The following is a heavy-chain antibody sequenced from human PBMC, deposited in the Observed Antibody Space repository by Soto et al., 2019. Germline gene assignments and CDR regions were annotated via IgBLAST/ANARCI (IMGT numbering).Heavy chain of an antibody. CDR3: ASPRWNYIY. J-gene: IGHJ4*02. Sequence: LSLTCAVSGGSFSGYYWSWIRQPPGKGLEWIGEMNDSGSTKYNASLESRVAISVDTSKGQFSLTLSSVTAADTAVYYCASPRWNYIYWGQGTLVTVSS. CDR1: GGSFSGYY. CDR2: MNDSGST. V-gene: IGHV4-34*01. D-gene: IGHD1-7*01.